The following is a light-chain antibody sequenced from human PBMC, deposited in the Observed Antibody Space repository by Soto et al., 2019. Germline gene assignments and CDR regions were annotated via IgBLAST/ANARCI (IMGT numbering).Light chain of an antibody. CDR2: ATS. Sequence: EIVVTQSPATLSVSPGERATLSCRASQSVGNNFAWYQQKPGHAPRLLIFATSTRATGVPARFRGSGSGTEFTLTISSLQSEDFAVYYCQQYGDWPLTFGGGAKVEIE. V-gene: IGKV3-15*01. CDR1: QSVGNN. CDR3: QQYGDWPLT. J-gene: IGKJ4*01.